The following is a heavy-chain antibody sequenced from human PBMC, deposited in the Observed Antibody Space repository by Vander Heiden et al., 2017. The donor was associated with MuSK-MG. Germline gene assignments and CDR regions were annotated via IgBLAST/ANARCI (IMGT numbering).Heavy chain of an antibody. CDR1: AFTWSSYA. CDR2: ISGSGGST. D-gene: IGHD2-21*01. Sequence: EVQLLQSAGGLVQPGGPLRLSCPAPAFTWSSYAMSWVRQAPGKGLEWVSAISGSGGSTYYADSVKGRFTISRDNSKNTLYLQMNSLRAEDTAVYYFTIAVASRRDYFDYWVQGTLVTVSS. V-gene: IGHV3-23*01. J-gene: IGHJ4*02. CDR3: TIAVASRRDYFDY.